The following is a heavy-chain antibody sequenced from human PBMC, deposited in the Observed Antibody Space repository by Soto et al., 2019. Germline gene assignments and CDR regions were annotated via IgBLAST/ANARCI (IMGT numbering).Heavy chain of an antibody. D-gene: IGHD3-22*01. CDR2: IYYSGST. CDR1: GGSVKSGDYY. V-gene: IGHV4-30-4*01. J-gene: IGHJ3*01. Sequence: KPSETLSLTCTVSGGSVKSGDYYLSWIRQPPGKGLEWIGYIYYSGSTYHNPSLKSRINISLDTSKNQFSLKVNSLTAADTAVYYCATAPTYYYDESGYANASDVWGRGTAVTVSS. CDR3: ATAPTYYYDESGYANASDV.